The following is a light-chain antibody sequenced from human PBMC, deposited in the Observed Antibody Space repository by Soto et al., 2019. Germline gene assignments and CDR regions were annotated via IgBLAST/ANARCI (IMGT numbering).Light chain of an antibody. J-gene: IGLJ2*01. CDR1: SSIIGNNY. CDR3: GTWDNSLSAVV. Sequence: QSVLTQPPSVSAAPGRRVTISCSGSSSIIGNNYVSWYQHLPGTAPRLLIYENNMRPSGIPDRFSGSKSATSATLGITGLQTGDEADYYCGTWDNSLSAVVFGGGTKLTVL. V-gene: IGLV1-51*02. CDR2: ENN.